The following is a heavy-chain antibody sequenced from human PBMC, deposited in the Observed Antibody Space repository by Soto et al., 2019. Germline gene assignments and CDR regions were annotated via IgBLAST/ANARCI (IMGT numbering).Heavy chain of an antibody. CDR2: INAGNGNT. D-gene: IGHD2-15*01. V-gene: IGHV1-3*01. CDR3: ARGGGGGSYPAGYYYYYMDV. J-gene: IGHJ6*03. Sequence: VKVSCKASGYTFTSYAMHWVRQAPGQRLEWMGWINAGNGNTKYSQKFQGRVTITRDTSASTAYMELSSLRSEDTAVYYCARGGGGGSYPAGYYYYYMDVWGKGTTVTVSS. CDR1: GYTFTSYA.